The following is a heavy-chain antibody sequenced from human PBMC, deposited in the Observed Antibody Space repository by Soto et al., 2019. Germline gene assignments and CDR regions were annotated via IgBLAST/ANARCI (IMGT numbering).Heavy chain of an antibody. Sequence: SETLSLTCTVSGGSISSSSYYWGWIRQPPGKGLEWIGSIYYSGSTYYNPSLKSRVTISVDTSKNQFSLKLSSVTAADTAVYYCASADDILTGYYKVSNWFDPWGQGTLVTVS. J-gene: IGHJ5*02. D-gene: IGHD3-9*01. CDR3: ASADDILTGYYKVSNWFDP. CDR1: GGSISSSSYY. CDR2: IYYSGST. V-gene: IGHV4-39*01.